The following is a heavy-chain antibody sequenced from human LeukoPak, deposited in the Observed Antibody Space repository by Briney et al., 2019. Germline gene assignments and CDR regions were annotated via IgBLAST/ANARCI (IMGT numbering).Heavy chain of an antibody. CDR3: AKQGAARQNYYMDV. V-gene: IGHV1-69*06. J-gene: IGHJ6*03. Sequence: VPSVTVSCKASGGSFSSYAISWGRQAPGQGLEWMGRIIPVFGTANYAQKFQERVTITADIVSNTAYLEVTSLTSDDTAVYFCAKQGAARQNYYMDVWGNGTTVTFSS. CDR2: IIPVFGTA. D-gene: IGHD5-18*01. CDR1: GGSFSSYA.